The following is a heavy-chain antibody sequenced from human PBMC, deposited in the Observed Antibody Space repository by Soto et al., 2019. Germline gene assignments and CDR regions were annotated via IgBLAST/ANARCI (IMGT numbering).Heavy chain of an antibody. D-gene: IGHD3-10*01. CDR3: ARDSGFGQSDV. CDR1: GYSFTSYG. V-gene: IGHV1-18*01. CDR2: ISAYNGNT. Sequence: QVQLVQSGAEVKKPGASVKVSCKASGYSFTSYGISWVRQAPGQGLEWMGWISAYNGNTNLAQKRQGRGTMTTATTTGKAYMELRSLRSDDTAVDLCARDSGFGQSDVWGQGTTVTVSS. J-gene: IGHJ6*02.